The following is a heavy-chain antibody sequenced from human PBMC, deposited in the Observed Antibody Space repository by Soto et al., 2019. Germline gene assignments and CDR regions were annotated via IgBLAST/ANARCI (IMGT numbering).Heavy chain of an antibody. J-gene: IGHJ3*02. CDR3: ARGQYYDSSGYYRSLDAFDI. CDR1: GFTFSSYG. CDR2: IWYDGSNK. V-gene: IGHV3-33*01. D-gene: IGHD3-22*01. Sequence: QVQLVESGGGVVQPGRSLRLSCAASGFTFSSYGMHWVRQPPGKGLEWVAVIWYDGSNKYYADSVKGRFTISRDNSKNTLYLQMNSLRAEDTAVYYCARGQYYDSSGYYRSLDAFDIWGQGTMVTVSS.